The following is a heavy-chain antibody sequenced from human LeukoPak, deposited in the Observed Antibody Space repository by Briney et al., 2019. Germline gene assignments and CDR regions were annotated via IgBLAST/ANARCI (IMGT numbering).Heavy chain of an antibody. CDR2: IYYSGST. Sequence: SETLSLTCTVSGGSISSGDYYWSWIRQPPGKGLEWIGYIYYSGSTYYNPSLKSRVTISVDTSKNQFSLKLSSVTAADTAVYYCARGRAGRFLEWYTYYYYYYGMDVWGQGTTVTVSS. J-gene: IGHJ6*02. D-gene: IGHD3-3*01. V-gene: IGHV4-30-4*01. CDR1: GGSISSGDYY. CDR3: ARGRAGRFLEWYTYYYYYYGMDV.